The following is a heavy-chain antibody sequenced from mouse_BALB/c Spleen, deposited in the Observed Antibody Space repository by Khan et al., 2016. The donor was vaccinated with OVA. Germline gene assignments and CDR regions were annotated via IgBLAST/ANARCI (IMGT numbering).Heavy chain of an antibody. D-gene: IGHD1-1*01. V-gene: IGHV3-2*02. J-gene: IGHJ2*01. Sequence: EVQLQESGPGLVKPSQSLSLTCTVTGYSITSDYAWNWIRQFPGNKLEWMGYISYSGRTSYNPSLKSRISITRETSKNQFFLQLNSETTEDTATXYCARSVTITTVVATDFDYWGQGTTLTVSS. CDR2: ISYSGRT. CDR1: GYSITSDYA. CDR3: ARSVTITTVVATDFDY.